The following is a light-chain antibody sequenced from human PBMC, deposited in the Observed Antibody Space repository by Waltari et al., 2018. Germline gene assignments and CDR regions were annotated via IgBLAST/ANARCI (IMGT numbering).Light chain of an antibody. J-gene: IGKJ4*01. V-gene: IGKV3-11*01. Sequence: EIVLTQSPDKLSLSPGERATLSCRASQSVASYLAWYQQKPGQAPRLLIDYASNSATGIPARFSGSGSGTDFTLTISSLEPEDSAVYYCHQRSNWPLTFGGGTKVEIK. CDR2: YAS. CDR3: HQRSNWPLT. CDR1: QSVASY.